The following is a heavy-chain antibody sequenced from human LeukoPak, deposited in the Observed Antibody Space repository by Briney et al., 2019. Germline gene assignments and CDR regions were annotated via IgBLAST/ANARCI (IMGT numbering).Heavy chain of an antibody. V-gene: IGHV1-2*02. J-gene: IGHJ4*02. CDR1: GYSFTGYY. D-gene: IGHD3-10*01. CDR3: ANWGGYGSWSYFDY. CDR2: INPNSGGT. Sequence: ASVKVSCKTSGYSFTGYYMHWVRQAPGQGLGWMGWINPNSGGTNYAQKFQGRVTMTRDTSISTAYMELSRLTSDDTAAYYCANWGGYGSWSYFDYWGQGTQVTVSS.